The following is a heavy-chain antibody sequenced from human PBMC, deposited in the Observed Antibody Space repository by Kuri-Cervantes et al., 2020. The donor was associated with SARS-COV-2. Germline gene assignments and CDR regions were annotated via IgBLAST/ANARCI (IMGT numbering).Heavy chain of an antibody. CDR1: GFTFSSYA. D-gene: IGHD3-22*01. Sequence: GGSLRLSFAASGFTFSSYAMSWVRQAPGKGLEWVSAISGSGGSTYYADSVKGRFTISRDNAKNSLYLQMNSLRAEDTAVYYCARESYYYDSSGYYYVGYYYYYYMDVWGKGTTVTVSS. V-gene: IGHV3-23*01. J-gene: IGHJ6*03. CDR3: ARESYYYDSSGYYYVGYYYYYYMDV. CDR2: ISGSGGST.